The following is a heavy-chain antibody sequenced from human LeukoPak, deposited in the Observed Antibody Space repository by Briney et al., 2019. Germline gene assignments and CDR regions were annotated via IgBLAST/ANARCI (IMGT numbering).Heavy chain of an antibody. D-gene: IGHD5-18*01. CDR2: IKEDGSEK. J-gene: IGHJ4*02. CDR1: GFTFSSYW. V-gene: IGHV3-7*01. CDR3: ARDLSGVAGYTYGRGIDY. Sequence: GGSLRLSCAASGFTFSSYWMSWVRQAPGKGLEWVANIKEDGSEKYYVDSVKGRFTISRDNAKTSLYLQMNSLRAEDTAVYYCARDLSGVAGYTYGRGIDYWGQGTLVTVSS.